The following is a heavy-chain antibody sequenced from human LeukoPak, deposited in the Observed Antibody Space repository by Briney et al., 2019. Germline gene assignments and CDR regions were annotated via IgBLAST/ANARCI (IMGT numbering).Heavy chain of an antibody. D-gene: IGHD2-8*01. J-gene: IGHJ4*02. CDR1: RFTFSNYD. Sequence: PGGSLRLSCAASRFTFSNYDMHWVRQATGKGLEWVSAIGTAGDTYYPGSVRGRFTMSRENAKNSLYLQMNSLTAGDTAVYYCARGANTHFDYWGQGILVTVSS. CDR2: IGTAGDT. V-gene: IGHV3-13*04. CDR3: ARGANTHFDY.